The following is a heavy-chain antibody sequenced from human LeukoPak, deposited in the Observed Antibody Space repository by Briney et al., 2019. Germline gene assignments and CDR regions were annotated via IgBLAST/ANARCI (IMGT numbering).Heavy chain of an antibody. CDR2: INPNSGGT. J-gene: IGHJ4*02. CDR3: ANSPITMIVVGYFDY. D-gene: IGHD3-22*01. Sequence: ASVKVSCKASGYTFTGYYMHWVRQAPGQGLEWMGWINPNSGGTIYAQKFQGRVTMTRDTSISTAYMELSRLRSDDTAVYYCANSPITMIVVGYFDYWGQGTLVTVSS. CDR1: GYTFTGYY. V-gene: IGHV1-2*02.